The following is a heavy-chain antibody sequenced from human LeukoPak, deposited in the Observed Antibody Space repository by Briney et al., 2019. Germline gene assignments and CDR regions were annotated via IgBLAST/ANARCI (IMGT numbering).Heavy chain of an antibody. V-gene: IGHV3-11*06. D-gene: IGHD1-14*01. CDR2: ISGNSGYT. Sequence: PGGSLRLSCAASGFTFSDYYMSWMRQAPGKGLEWVSYISGNSGYTNYADSVEGRFTISRDSAKSSLYLQMDILRAEDTAVYYCARGGRKDALDYWGQGTLVTVSS. CDR1: GFTFSDYY. CDR3: ARGGRKDALDY. J-gene: IGHJ4*02.